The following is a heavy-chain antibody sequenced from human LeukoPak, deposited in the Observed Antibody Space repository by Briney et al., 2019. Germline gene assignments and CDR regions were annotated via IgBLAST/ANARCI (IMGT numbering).Heavy chain of an antibody. V-gene: IGHV3-23*01. D-gene: IGHD3-10*01. CDR2: ISGSGVST. CDR1: GGSFSGYY. CDR3: AKTSGDSNSTQYYYYHGMDG. Sequence: ETLSLTCAVYGGSFSGYYWSWVRQAPGKGLEWVSGISGSGVSTYYADSVKGRFTISRDNSKNTLYLQMNSLRAEDTAVYYCAKTSGDSNSTQYYYYHGMDGWGQGTTVTGSS. J-gene: IGHJ6*02.